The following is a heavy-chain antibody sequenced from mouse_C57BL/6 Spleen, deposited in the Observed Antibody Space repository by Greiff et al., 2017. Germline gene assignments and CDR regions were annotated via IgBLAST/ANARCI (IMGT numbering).Heavy chain of an antibody. Sequence: VKLVESGPGLVAPSQSLSITCTVSGFSLTSYGVHWVRQPPGKGLEWLGVIWSDGSTTYNSALKSRLSISKDNSKSQVFLKLISLQTDDTAMYYCGRGGLRQDYLFAYWGQGTLVTVSA. CDR3: GRGGLRQDYLFAY. CDR2: IWSDGST. CDR1: GFSLTSYG. V-gene: IGHV2-6*02. D-gene: IGHD2-4*01. J-gene: IGHJ3*01.